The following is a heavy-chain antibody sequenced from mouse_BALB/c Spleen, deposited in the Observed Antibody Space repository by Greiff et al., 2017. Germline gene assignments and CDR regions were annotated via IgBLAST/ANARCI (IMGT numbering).Heavy chain of an antibody. CDR2: ISSGGST. D-gene: IGHD1-2*01. Sequence: EVQLVESGGGLVKPGGSLKLSCAASGFTFSSYAMSWVRQTPEKRLEWVASISSGGSTYYPDSVKGRFTISRDNARNILYLQMSSLRSEDTAMYYCARVTTATFAYWGQGTLVTVSA. CDR1: GFTFSSYA. V-gene: IGHV5-6-5*01. J-gene: IGHJ3*01. CDR3: ARVTTATFAY.